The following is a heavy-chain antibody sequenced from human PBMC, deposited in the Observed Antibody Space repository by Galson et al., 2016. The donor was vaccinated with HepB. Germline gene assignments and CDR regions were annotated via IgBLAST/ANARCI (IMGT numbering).Heavy chain of an antibody. J-gene: IGHJ4*02. D-gene: IGHD3-10*01. CDR3: ARARVRGVFSFAH. CDR2: ISYDGSSE. Sequence: SLRLSCAASGFTFSTYAMHWVRQAPGKGLEWVAVISYDGSSEYYIDSVKGRFTISRDNSRNTLYLQMKSLRAEDTALYYCARARVRGVFSFAHWGQGTLVTVSP. CDR1: GFTFSTYA. V-gene: IGHV3-33*01.